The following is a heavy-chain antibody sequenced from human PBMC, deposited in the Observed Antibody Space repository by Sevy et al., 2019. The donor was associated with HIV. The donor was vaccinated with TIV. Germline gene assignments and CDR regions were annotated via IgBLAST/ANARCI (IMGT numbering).Heavy chain of an antibody. J-gene: IGHJ6*02. CDR1: GFTFSSYS. D-gene: IGHD3-9*01. Sequence: GVSLRLSCTASGFTFSSYSMNWVRQAPGKGLEWVSSISSSSSYIYYADSVKGRFTISRDNAKNSLYLQMNSLRAEDTAVYYCARPMVPDLGHYDILTGYYNIYYYYGMDVWGQGTTVTVSS. CDR2: ISSSSSYI. V-gene: IGHV3-21*01. CDR3: ARPMVPDLGHYDILTGYYNIYYYYGMDV.